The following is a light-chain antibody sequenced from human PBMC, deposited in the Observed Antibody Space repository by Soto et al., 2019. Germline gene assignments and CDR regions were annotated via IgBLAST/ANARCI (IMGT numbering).Light chain of an antibody. CDR2: DAS. CDR3: QQYKSFWT. J-gene: IGKJ1*01. CDR1: QSISSW. Sequence: DIRMNQSPSTLSASVCDRLTITCRASQSISSWLAGYQQKPGKAPKLLIYDASSLESGVPSRFSGSGSGTEFTLTISSLQPDDFATYYCQQYKSFWTFGQGTKVDIK. V-gene: IGKV1-5*01.